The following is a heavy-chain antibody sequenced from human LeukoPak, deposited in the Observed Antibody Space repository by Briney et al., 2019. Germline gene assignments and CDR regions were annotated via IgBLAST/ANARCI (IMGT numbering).Heavy chain of an antibody. CDR2: IRYDGSNK. J-gene: IGHJ6*03. CDR3: AKALTYYYYMDV. Sequence: GGSLRLSCAASGFTFSSYGMHWVRQAPGKGLEWVAFIRYDGSNKYYADSVKGRFTISRDNSKNTLYLQMNSLRVEDTAVYYCAKALTYYYYMDVWGKGITVTVSS. V-gene: IGHV3-30*02. CDR1: GFTFSSYG.